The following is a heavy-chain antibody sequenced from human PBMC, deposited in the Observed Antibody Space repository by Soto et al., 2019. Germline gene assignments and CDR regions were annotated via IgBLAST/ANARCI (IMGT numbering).Heavy chain of an antibody. V-gene: IGHV1-2*02. CDR3: TSGYYYESSAYYY. CDR2: INPNSGGT. D-gene: IGHD3-22*01. Sequence: ASVKVSCKASGYTFTGYYMQWVRQAPGQGLEWMGWINPNSGGTNYAQKFQGRVTMTRDTSISTAYMELNSLKTEDTAVYYCTSGYYYESSAYYYWGHGTLVTVSS. CDR1: GYTFTGYY. J-gene: IGHJ4*01.